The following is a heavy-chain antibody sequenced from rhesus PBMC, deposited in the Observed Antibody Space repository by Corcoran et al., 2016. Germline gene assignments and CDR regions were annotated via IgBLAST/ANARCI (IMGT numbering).Heavy chain of an antibody. D-gene: IGHD3-3*01. J-gene: IGHJ4*01. CDR1: GGSFSSYW. CDR3: ARVLYYNIWTGYYPKYFDY. Sequence: QVQLQESGPGLVKPSETLSLTCAVSGGSFSSYWWSWIRQPPGKGLEWIGEINGNSGNTNDNPSLKSPVTISQDASKNQFSLKLSSVTAADTAVYYCARVLYYNIWTGYYPKYFDYWGQGVLVTVSS. V-gene: IGHV4-80*01. CDR2: INGNSGNT.